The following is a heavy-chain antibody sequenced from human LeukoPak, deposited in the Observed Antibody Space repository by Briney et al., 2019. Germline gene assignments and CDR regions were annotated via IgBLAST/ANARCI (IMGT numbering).Heavy chain of an antibody. CDR3: ARGGLPIYYYYMDV. V-gene: IGHV1-2*02. J-gene: IGHJ6*03. D-gene: IGHD4-11*01. Sequence: ASVKVSCKAFGYTFTNYGISWVRQAPGQGLEWMGWINPNSGGTNYAQKFQGRVTMTRDTSISTAYMELSRLGSDDTAVYYCARGGLPIYYYYMDVWGKGTTVTVSS. CDR2: INPNSGGT. CDR1: GYTFTNYG.